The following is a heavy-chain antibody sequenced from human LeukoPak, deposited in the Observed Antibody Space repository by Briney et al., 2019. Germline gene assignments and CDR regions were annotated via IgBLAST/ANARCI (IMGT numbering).Heavy chain of an antibody. CDR1: GFTFDDYG. CDR2: INWNGGST. V-gene: IGHV3-20*04. D-gene: IGHD4-11*01. Sequence: GGSLRLSCAASGFTFDDYGMSWVRQAPGKGLEWVSGINWNGGSTGYADSVKGRFTISRDNAKNSLYLQMNSLRAEDTALYYCARATVTTQSWYYYYYMDVWGKGTMVTVSS. J-gene: IGHJ6*03. CDR3: ARATVTTQSWYYYYYMDV.